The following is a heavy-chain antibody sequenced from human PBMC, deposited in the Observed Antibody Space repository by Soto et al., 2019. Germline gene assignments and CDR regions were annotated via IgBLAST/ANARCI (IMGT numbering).Heavy chain of an antibody. V-gene: IGHV4-39*01. Sequence: QLQLQESGPGLVKPSETLSLTCTVSGGSISSSSYYWGWIRQPPGKGLEWIGSIYYSGSTYYNPPLKRRVTIXVXTXXNHFSLNLSSVPAADAAVYCCAGHVNPRARGAFDIWGQGTMVTVSS. D-gene: IGHD3-10*01. CDR1: GGSISSSSYY. J-gene: IGHJ3*02. CDR2: IYYSGST. CDR3: AGHVNPRARGAFDI.